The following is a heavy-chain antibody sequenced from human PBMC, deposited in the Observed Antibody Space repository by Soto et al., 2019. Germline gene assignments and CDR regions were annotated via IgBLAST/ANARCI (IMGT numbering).Heavy chain of an antibody. Sequence: GTSVKVSCKDSGYTLAGYYRHWVRQAPGQGLEWMGWINPNSGGTNYAQKFQGWVTMTRDTSISTAYMELSRLRSDDTAVYYCARGAFIRYFDWRSYYYYGMDVWGQGTTVTVSS. V-gene: IGHV1-2*04. J-gene: IGHJ6*02. CDR2: INPNSGGT. CDR1: GYTLAGYY. D-gene: IGHD3-9*01. CDR3: ARGAFIRYFDWRSYYYYGMDV.